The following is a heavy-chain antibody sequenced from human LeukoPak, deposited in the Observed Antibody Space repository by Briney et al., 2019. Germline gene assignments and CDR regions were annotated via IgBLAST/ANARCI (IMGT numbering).Heavy chain of an antibody. CDR3: AVGNWGLDY. D-gene: IGHD7-27*01. V-gene: IGHV3-23*01. CDR2: ISGSGGGT. CDR1: GFTFSTYA. Sequence: GGSLRLSCAASGFTFSTYAMSWVRQAAGKGLEWVSLISGSGGGTYYADSVKGRFTISRDNSKNTLYLQMNNLRVEDTAVYYCAVGNWGLDYWGQGTLVTVSS. J-gene: IGHJ4*02.